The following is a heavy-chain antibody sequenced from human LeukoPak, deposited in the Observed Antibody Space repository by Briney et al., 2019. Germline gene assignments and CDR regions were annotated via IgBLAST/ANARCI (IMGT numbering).Heavy chain of an antibody. Sequence: GGSLRLSCAASGFTFSSYAMSWVRQAPGKGLEWVSAISGSGGSTYYADSVKGRFTISRDNSKNTLYLQMNSLRAEDTAVYYCARDPYGGNSRTEAHDAFDIWGQGTMVTVSS. D-gene: IGHD4-23*01. CDR2: ISGSGGST. CDR3: ARDPYGGNSRTEAHDAFDI. V-gene: IGHV3-23*01. CDR1: GFTFSSYA. J-gene: IGHJ3*02.